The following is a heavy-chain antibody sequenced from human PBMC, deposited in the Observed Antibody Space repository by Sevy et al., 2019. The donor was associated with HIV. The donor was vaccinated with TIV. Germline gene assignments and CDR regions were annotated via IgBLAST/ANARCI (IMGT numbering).Heavy chain of an antibody. Sequence: GESLKISCKTSGYNFRNYWIGWVRQVPGKGLEWMGVIYGDDSDTRLSPSFEGHVTMSVDKSINTAYLQWTALTASDSAIYYCARSRLREFDFWGPGTLVTVSS. D-gene: IGHD5-12*01. V-gene: IGHV5-51*01. CDR2: IYGDDSDT. CDR1: GYNFRNYW. CDR3: ARSRLREFDF. J-gene: IGHJ4*02.